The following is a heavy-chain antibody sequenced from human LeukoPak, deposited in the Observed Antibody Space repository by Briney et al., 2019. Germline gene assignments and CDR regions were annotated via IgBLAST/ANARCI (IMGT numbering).Heavy chain of an antibody. V-gene: IGHV1-2*02. Sequence: ASVKVSCTASASTFTAYYFHWVRQAPGQGLEWMGWISPDSGDTNFARKFQGRVTMTRDTSIRTVYMELSRLTSDDTAIYYCAAGGYYSFLVSWGPGTLVSVSS. J-gene: IGHJ5*02. CDR1: ASTFTAYY. CDR3: AAGGYYSFLVS. D-gene: IGHD3-10*01. CDR2: ISPDSGDT.